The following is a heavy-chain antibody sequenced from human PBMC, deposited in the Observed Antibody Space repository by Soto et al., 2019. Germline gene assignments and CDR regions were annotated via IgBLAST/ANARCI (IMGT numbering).Heavy chain of an antibody. CDR1: GGTFSSYA. D-gene: IGHD3-3*01. J-gene: IGHJ5*02. V-gene: IGHV1-69*06. Sequence: SVKVSCKASGGTFSSYAISWVRQSPGQGLEWMGGIIPIFGTANYAQKFQGRVTITADTSTSTAYMELRSLRSDDTAVYYCARVRSLRFLEWLFGFDPWGQGTLVTVSS. CDR2: IIPIFGTA. CDR3: ARVRSLRFLEWLFGFDP.